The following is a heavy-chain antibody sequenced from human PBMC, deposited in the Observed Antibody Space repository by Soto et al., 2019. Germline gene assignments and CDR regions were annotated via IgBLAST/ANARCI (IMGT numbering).Heavy chain of an antibody. V-gene: IGHV3-30*18. Sequence: GGSLRLSCAASGFTFNTYGMHWVRQAPGKGLEWVAVISYDGSERYYVDSVKGRFTISKDNSKNTLYLQMNSLRPEDTAVYYCAKSPNFYCSSPNCYKYYFDHWGQGTRVTVSS. J-gene: IGHJ4*02. CDR1: GFTFNTYG. CDR2: ISYDGSER. CDR3: AKSPNFYCSSPNCYKYYFDH. D-gene: IGHD2-2*02.